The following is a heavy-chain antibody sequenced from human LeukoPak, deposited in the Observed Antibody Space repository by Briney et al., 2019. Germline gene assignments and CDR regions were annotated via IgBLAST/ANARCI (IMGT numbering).Heavy chain of an antibody. CDR1: GVSINTCCYY. J-gene: IGHJ4*02. Sequence: PSETLSLTCDVSGVSINTCCYYWPWLRQPPGKGLEWIGYKYYSGSTRYNSSLRSRLTISLDSSKNQFSLRLTSVTAADTAVYYCARGRSYGFDFDSWGPGTLVSVSS. V-gene: IGHV4-61*01. CDR3: ARGRSYGFDFDS. CDR2: KYYSGST. D-gene: IGHD5-18*01.